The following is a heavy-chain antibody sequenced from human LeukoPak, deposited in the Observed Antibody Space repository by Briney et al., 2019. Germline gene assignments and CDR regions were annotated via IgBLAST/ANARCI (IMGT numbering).Heavy chain of an antibody. D-gene: IGHD1-26*01. CDR3: ARRLLVGTTVRPYFDY. CDR2: LTGGDGGT. CDR1: GFTFSTSA. J-gene: IGHJ4*02. Sequence: EGSLRLSCAASGFTFSTSAISWVRQAPGEGLQWVSTLTGGDGGTYYAASVKGRFTISRDNSQHTVYLEMNSLRAEDTAVYYCARRLLVGTTVRPYFDYWGQGTLVTVSS. V-gene: IGHV3-23*01.